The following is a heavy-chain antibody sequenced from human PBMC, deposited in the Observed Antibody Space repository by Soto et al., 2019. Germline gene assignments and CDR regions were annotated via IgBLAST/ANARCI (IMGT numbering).Heavy chain of an antibody. CDR2: ISYDGSNK. CDR1: GFTFSSYA. V-gene: IGHV3-30-3*01. D-gene: IGHD6-13*01. CDR3: ASQQLVHYYYGMDV. Sequence: GGSLRLSCAASGFTFSSYAMSWVRQAPGKGLEWVAVISYDGSNKYYADSVKGRFTISRDNAKNTLYLQMNSLRAEDTAVYYCASQQLVHYYYGMDVWGQGTTVTVSS. J-gene: IGHJ6*02.